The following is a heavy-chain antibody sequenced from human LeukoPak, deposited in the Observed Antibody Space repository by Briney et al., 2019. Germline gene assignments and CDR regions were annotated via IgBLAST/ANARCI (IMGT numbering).Heavy chain of an antibody. Sequence: PSETLSLTCTVSGGSISSYYWSCIRQPPGKGLEWIGYIYYSGSTSYNPSLKSRVTISVDTSENQFSLKLSSVTAADPAVYYCARDGSGSGWANWGQGTLVTVSS. J-gene: IGHJ4*02. CDR2: IYYSGST. V-gene: IGHV4-59*01. D-gene: IGHD6-19*01. CDR1: GGSISSYY. CDR3: ARDGSGSGWAN.